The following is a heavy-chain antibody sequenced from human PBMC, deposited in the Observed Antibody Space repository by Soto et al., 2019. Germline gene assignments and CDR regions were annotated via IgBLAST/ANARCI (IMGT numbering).Heavy chain of an antibody. CDR3: ARSSSWEYLQH. D-gene: IGHD6-13*01. J-gene: IGHJ1*01. V-gene: IGHV4-30-4*01. CDR1: GDSIRSGDYY. Sequence: SETLSLTCTVSGDSIRSGDYYWSWIRQPPGKGLEWIGYIYYSGSTYYNPSLKSRVTISVDMFKKQFSLKLSSVNAADTAVYHCARSSSWEYLQHWGQGTLVTVSS. CDR2: IYYSGST.